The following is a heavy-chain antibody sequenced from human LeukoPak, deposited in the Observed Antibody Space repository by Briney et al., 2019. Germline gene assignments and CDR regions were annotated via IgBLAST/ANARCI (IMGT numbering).Heavy chain of an antibody. V-gene: IGHV4-59*08. D-gene: IGHD2-15*01. CDR3: ARSGSWGYYYGMDV. J-gene: IGHJ6*02. Sequence: SETLSLTCTVSGGSISSYYWSWIRQPPGKGLEWIGYIYYSGSTSYNPSLKSRVTISVDTSKNQFSLKLSSVTAADTAVYYCARSGSWGYYYGMDVWGQGTTVTVSS. CDR2: IYYSGST. CDR1: GGSISSYY.